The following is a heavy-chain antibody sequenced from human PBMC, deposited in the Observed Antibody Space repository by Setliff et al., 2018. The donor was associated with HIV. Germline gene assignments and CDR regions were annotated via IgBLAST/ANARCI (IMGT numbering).Heavy chain of an antibody. D-gene: IGHD3-16*01. Sequence: PGGSLRLSCAASEFTLSGYSMSWVRQVPGKGLEWVSAIDPSGGRTFYADSVKGRFTISRDNSKNTLYMEMSRLRAEDTAVYYCAKTLPTFSTYNWYFDLWGRGTLVTVSS. V-gene: IGHV3-23*01. CDR2: IDPSGGRT. CDR1: EFTLSGYS. CDR3: AKTLPTFSTYNWYFDL. J-gene: IGHJ2*01.